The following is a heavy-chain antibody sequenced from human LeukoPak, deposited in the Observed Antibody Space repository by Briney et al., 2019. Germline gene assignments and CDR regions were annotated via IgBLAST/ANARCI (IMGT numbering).Heavy chain of an antibody. CDR3: ARTYYYGSGSSPMDV. CDR2: IYYSGST. CDR1: GGSISSSSYY. V-gene: IGHV4-39*01. Sequence: PSETRSLTCTVSGGSISSSSYYWGWIRQPPGKGLEWIGSIYYSGSTYYNPSLKSRVTISVDTSKNQFSLKLSSVTAADTAVYYCARTYYYGSGSSPMDVWGKGTTVTVSS. J-gene: IGHJ6*03. D-gene: IGHD3-10*01.